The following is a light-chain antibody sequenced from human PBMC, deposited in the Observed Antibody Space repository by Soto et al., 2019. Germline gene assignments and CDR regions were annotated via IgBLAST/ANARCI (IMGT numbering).Light chain of an antibody. CDR1: QSVSSSY. CDR3: QQYNNWPFIT. Sequence: EIVLTQSPVTLSLSPGERATLSCRASQSVSSSYLAWYQQKPGQAPRLLIYGASSRATGIPDRFSGSGSGTDFTLTISRLEPEDFAVYYCQQYNNWPFITFGQGTRLEIK. J-gene: IGKJ5*01. V-gene: IGKV3-20*01. CDR2: GAS.